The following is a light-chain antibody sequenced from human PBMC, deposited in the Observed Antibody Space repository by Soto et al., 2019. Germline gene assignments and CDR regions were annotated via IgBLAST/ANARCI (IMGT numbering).Light chain of an antibody. CDR3: QQRSYWPLT. V-gene: IGKV3-11*01. CDR1: ESVDNY. Sequence: DIVLTQSRATLSLSPGERATLSCRASESVDNYVVWYQQKVGQAPRLLIYDASNRATGIPARFSGSGSGTDFTLTISTLEPEDFAVYYCQQRSYWPLTFGGGTKVETK. CDR2: DAS. J-gene: IGKJ4*01.